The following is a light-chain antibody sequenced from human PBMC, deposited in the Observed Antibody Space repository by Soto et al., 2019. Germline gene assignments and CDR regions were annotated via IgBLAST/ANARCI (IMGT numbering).Light chain of an antibody. J-gene: IGLJ1*01. CDR1: SSNIGAGYD. V-gene: IGLV1-40*01. Sequence: VLTQPPSVSGAPGQRVIISCTGSSSNIGAGYDVHWYQQLPGTAPKLLIYGNSNRPSGVPDRFSGSKSGTSASLAITGLQAEDEADYYCQSYDSGLSGSRVFGTGTKVTVL. CDR2: GNS. CDR3: QSYDSGLSGSRV.